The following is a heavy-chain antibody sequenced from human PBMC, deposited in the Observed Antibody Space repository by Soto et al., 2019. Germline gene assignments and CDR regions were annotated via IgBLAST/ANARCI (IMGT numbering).Heavy chain of an antibody. J-gene: IGHJ4*02. CDR2: MNPNSGNT. Sequence: KVSSKDSRYSLASCYLKWLRQANGKGLEWMGWMNPNSGNTGYAQKFQGRVTMTRNTSTSTVYMELSSLRSEDTAVYYCARIGYCSSTSCYVFDYWGQGTLVTVSS. D-gene: IGHD2-2*01. CDR1: RYSLASCY. CDR3: ARIGYCSSTSCYVFDY. V-gene: IGHV1-8*01.